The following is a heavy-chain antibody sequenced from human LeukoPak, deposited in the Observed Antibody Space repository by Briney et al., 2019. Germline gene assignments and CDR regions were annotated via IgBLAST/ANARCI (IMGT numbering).Heavy chain of an antibody. D-gene: IGHD6-13*01. CDR2: INPNSGGT. Sequence: ASVKVSCKASGYTFTGYYMHWVRQAPGQGLEWMGWINPNSGGTNYAQKFQGRVTMTRDTSISTAYMELSRLRSDDTAVYYCASAGIAAAGGVYYYYYGVDVWGQGTTVTVS. CDR3: ASAGIAAAGGVYYYYYGVDV. V-gene: IGHV1-2*02. J-gene: IGHJ6*02. CDR1: GYTFTGYY.